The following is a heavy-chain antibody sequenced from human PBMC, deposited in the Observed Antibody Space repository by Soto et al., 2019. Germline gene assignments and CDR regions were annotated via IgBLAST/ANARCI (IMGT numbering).Heavy chain of an antibody. CDR1: GYTFTSYD. CDR2: MNPNSGNT. J-gene: IGHJ4*02. Sequence: QVQLVQSGAEVKKPGASVKVSCKASGYTFTSYDINWVRQATGQGLEWMGWMNPNSGNTGYAQKFQGRVTMTRNTSISTADMELSSLRSEDTAVYYGARDVEGVTTTPFDYWGQGTLVTVSS. V-gene: IGHV1-8*01. CDR3: ARDVEGVTTTPFDY. D-gene: IGHD4-17*01.